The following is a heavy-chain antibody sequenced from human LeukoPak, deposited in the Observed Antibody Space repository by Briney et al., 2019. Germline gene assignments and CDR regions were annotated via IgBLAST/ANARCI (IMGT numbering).Heavy chain of an antibody. CDR2: ISGSGGST. D-gene: IGHD6-13*01. J-gene: IGHJ4*02. CDR3: AKGAAAGKNRLLGYFDY. Sequence: GGSLRLSCAASGFTFSSYAMSWVRQAPGKGLEWVSAISGSGGSTYYADSVKGRFTISRDNSKNTLYLQMNSLRAEDTAVYYCAKGAAAGKNRLLGYFDYWGQGTLVTVSS. V-gene: IGHV3-23*01. CDR1: GFTFSSYA.